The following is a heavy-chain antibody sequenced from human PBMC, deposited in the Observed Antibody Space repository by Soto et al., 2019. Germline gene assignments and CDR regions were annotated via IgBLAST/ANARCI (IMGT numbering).Heavy chain of an antibody. J-gene: IGHJ4*02. V-gene: IGHV4-39*01. CDR2: IYYSGST. CDR1: GGSISSGSYY. CDR3: ARRYYYDSSGYYGY. Sequence: QLQLQESGPGLVKPSETLSLTCTVSGGSISSGSYYWGWIRQSPGKGLEWIGSIYYSGSTYYNQSLKSRVTISVDTSKNQFSLKLSSVTAAYTAVYYCARRYYYDSSGYYGYWGQGTLVTVSS. D-gene: IGHD3-22*01.